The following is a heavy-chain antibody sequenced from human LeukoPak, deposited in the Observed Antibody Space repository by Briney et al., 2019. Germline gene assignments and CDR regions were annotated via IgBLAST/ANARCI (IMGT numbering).Heavy chain of an antibody. CDR2: IYYSGNT. CDR1: GGSIDSTSYY. D-gene: IGHD6-19*01. V-gene: IGHV4-39*07. J-gene: IGHJ4*02. CDR3: ARDSSGWGYFDY. Sequence: SETLSLTCTVSGGSIDSTSYYWGWIRQPPGKGREWIGTIYYSGNTYYNPSLKSRVSISVDYAKRQFSLALRSVTSADTAVYYCARDSSGWGYFDYWGQGTLVTVSS.